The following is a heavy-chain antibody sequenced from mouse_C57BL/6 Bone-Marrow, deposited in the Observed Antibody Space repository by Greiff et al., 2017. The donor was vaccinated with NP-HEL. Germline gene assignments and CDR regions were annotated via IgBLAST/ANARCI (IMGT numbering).Heavy chain of an antibody. Sequence: EVQLQQSGPELVKPGASVKISCTASGYTFTDYSMNWVKQSHGKSLEWIGDINPNNGGTSYNQKFKGKATLTVDKSSSTVYMELRILTSEDSAVYYCTRFSDCDGGYYVDDWGQGTTLTVSS. CDR3: TRFSDCDGGYYVDD. CDR1: GYTFTDYS. J-gene: IGHJ2*01. CDR2: INPNNGGT. V-gene: IGHV1-26*01. D-gene: IGHD2-4*01.